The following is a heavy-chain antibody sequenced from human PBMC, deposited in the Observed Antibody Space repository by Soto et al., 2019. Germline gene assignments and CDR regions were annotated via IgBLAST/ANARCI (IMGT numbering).Heavy chain of an antibody. CDR2: IYYSGST. CDR1: GGSISSGGYY. D-gene: IGHD2-2*01. Sequence: SETLSLTCTVSGGSISSGGYYWSWIRQHPGKGLEWIGYIYYSGSTYYNPSLKSRVTISVDTSKNQFSLKLSSVTAADTAVYYCARVGVVAGITFDPWGQGTLVNVSS. CDR3: ARVGVVAGITFDP. V-gene: IGHV4-31*03. J-gene: IGHJ5*02.